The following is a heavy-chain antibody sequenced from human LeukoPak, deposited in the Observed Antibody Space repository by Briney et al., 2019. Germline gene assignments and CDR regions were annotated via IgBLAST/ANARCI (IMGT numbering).Heavy chain of an antibody. D-gene: IGHD3-3*01. V-gene: IGHV1-69*05. CDR3: ARAIFGVVTHLAGDHYYCMDV. J-gene: IGHJ6*03. CDR2: MIPNFGRT. Sequence: SVKVSCKASGCTFTSYAISWVRQAPGQGLEWMGGMIPNFGRTNYAQKFQGRVTITTDESTSTAYMELSSLRSEDTAVYYCARAIFGVVTHLAGDHYYCMDVWGKGTTVTVSS. CDR1: GCTFTSYA.